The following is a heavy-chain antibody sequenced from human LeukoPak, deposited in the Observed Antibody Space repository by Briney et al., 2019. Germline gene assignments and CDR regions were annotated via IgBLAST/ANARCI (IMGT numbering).Heavy chain of an antibody. D-gene: IGHD2-2*01. V-gene: IGHV4-59*12. CDR1: GGSISSYY. CDR2: IYYSGST. J-gene: IGHJ5*02. CDR3: ARAEYCSSTSCSAPFDP. Sequence: SETLSLTCTVSGGSISSYYWSWIRQPPGKGLEWIGYIYYSGSTNYNPSLKSRVTMSVDTSKNQFSLKLSSVTAADTAVYYCARAEYCSSTSCSAPFDPWGQGTPVTVSS.